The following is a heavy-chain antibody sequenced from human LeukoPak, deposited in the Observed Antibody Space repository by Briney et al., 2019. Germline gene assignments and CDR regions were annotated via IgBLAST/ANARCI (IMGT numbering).Heavy chain of an antibody. J-gene: IGHJ4*02. CDR3: AKDQQVGAAAYYFDS. CDR2: IANDGKDK. Sequence: QAGGSLRLSCAATGFTFSRYGLHWVRQAPGKGLEWVAVIANDGKDKKYADSVKGRFSISRDNSKSTLYLQMNSLRAEDTGVYYCAKDQQVGAAAYYFDSWGQGTLVTVPS. CDR1: GFTFSRYG. D-gene: IGHD6-13*01. V-gene: IGHV3-30*18.